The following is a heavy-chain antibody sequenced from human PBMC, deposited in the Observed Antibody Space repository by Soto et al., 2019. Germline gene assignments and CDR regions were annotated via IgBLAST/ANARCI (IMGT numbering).Heavy chain of an antibody. V-gene: IGHV3-53*01. Sequence: EVQLVESGGGLIQPGGSLRLSCAAPGFTVSSNYMSWVRQAPGKGLEWVSVIYSGGSTYYADSVKGRFTISRDNSKNTLYLQMNSLRAEDTAVYYCARGRYDPFYYYYYGMDVWGQGTTVTVSS. D-gene: IGHD1-1*01. J-gene: IGHJ6*02. CDR1: GFTVSSNY. CDR2: IYSGGST. CDR3: ARGRYDPFYYYYYGMDV.